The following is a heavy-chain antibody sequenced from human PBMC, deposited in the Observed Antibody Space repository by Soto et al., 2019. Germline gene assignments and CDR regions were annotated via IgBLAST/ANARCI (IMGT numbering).Heavy chain of an antibody. D-gene: IGHD6-19*01. CDR3: ARDERIAVAGTDT. V-gene: IGHV3-23*01. CDR1: GFTFSTYA. Sequence: EVQLLESGGGLVQPGGSLRLSWAAPGFTFSTYARTWVRKVAGKGREWVSSISGPGGSTYYADSVQGRFTVSRDNSKNTLFLQMNSLRAEDTALYYCARDERIAVAGTDTWGQGILVTVTS. CDR2: ISGPGGST. J-gene: IGHJ5*02.